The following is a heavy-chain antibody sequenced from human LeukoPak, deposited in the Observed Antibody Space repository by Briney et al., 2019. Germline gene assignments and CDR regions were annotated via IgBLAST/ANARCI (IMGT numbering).Heavy chain of an antibody. V-gene: IGHV3-23*01. CDR2: SSGSGVRT. J-gene: IGHJ3*02. CDR1: GFTFSTYA. Sequence: GGSLRLSCAASGFTFSTYAMSWVRQAPGKGLEWVSGSSGSGVRTYYADSVKGRFTISRDNAKNTLSLQMNSLRVDDTAMYYCVKGVRQWELLAAFDIWGQGTMVTVSA. D-gene: IGHD1-26*01. CDR3: VKGVRQWELLAAFDI.